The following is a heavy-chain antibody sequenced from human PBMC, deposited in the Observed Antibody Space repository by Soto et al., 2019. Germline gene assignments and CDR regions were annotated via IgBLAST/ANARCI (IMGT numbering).Heavy chain of an antibody. V-gene: IGHV3-33*01. CDR2: IWYDGSNK. CDR3: ARDNIAAAGLGAHWFDP. Sequence: GGSLRLSCAASGFTFSSYGMHWVRQAPGKGLEWVAVIWYDGSNKYYADSVKGRFTISRDNSKNTLYLQMNSLRAEDTAVYYCARDNIAAAGLGAHWFDPWGQGTLVTVSS. J-gene: IGHJ5*02. CDR1: GFTFSSYG. D-gene: IGHD6-13*01.